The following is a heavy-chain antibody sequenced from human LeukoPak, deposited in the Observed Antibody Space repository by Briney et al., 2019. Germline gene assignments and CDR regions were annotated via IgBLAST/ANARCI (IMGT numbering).Heavy chain of an antibody. CDR1: GFTFSSYA. Sequence: GGSLRLSCAASGFTFSSYAMHWVRQAPGKGLEWVAVISYDGSNKYYADSVKGRFTISRDNSKNTLYLQMNSLRAEDTAVYYCAKSGVGATTVGHFDYWGQGTLVTVSS. V-gene: IGHV3-30-3*02. CDR3: AKSGVGATTVGHFDY. D-gene: IGHD1-26*01. J-gene: IGHJ4*02. CDR2: ISYDGSNK.